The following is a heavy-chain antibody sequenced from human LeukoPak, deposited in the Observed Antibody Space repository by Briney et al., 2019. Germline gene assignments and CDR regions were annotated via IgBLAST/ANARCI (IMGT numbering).Heavy chain of an antibody. CDR2: IYYSGST. CDR3: AREGGYSRNKLFDP. J-gene: IGHJ5*02. Sequence: SETLSLTCTVSGGSISSHYWSWIRQPPGKGLEWIGYIYYSGSTNYNPSLKSRVTISVDTSKNQFSLKLSSVTAADTAVDYWAREGGYSRNKLFDPWGQGTLVTVSS. D-gene: IGHD5-12*01. V-gene: IGHV4-59*11. CDR1: GGSISSHY.